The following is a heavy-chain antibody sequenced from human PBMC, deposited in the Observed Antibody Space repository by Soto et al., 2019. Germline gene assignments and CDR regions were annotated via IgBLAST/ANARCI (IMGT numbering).Heavy chain of an antibody. V-gene: IGHV1-8*02. J-gene: IGHJ4*02. CDR2: MNPNSGNT. CDR1: GYTFTSYG. Sequence: ASVKVSCKASGYTFTSYGISWVRQAPGQGLEWMGWMNPNSGNTGYAQKFQGRVTMTRNTSISTAYMELSSLRSEDTAVYYCARGLRYFDWLYWGQGTLVTVSS. D-gene: IGHD3-9*01. CDR3: ARGLRYFDWLY.